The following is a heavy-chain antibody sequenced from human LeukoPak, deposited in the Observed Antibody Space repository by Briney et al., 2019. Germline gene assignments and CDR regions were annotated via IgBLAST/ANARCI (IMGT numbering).Heavy chain of an antibody. CDR1: GFPFNRYA. V-gene: IGHV3-23*01. J-gene: IGHJ4*02. CDR3: AKDHNTIVGATVDY. D-gene: IGHD1-26*01. Sequence: GGSQSLSCAASGFPFNRYAMLWVPQAPEKCLEGVSSISGSGGSKYYADSVKRRFTISRHNSKNTLYLRINSLRAEDTAVYYCAKDHNTIVGATVDYWGQGTLVTVSS. CDR2: ISGSGGSK.